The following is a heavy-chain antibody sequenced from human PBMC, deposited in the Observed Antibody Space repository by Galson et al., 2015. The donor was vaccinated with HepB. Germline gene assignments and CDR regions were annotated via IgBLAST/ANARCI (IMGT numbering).Heavy chain of an antibody. CDR3: ARDTCSGGGCHLLSD. D-gene: IGHD2-15*01. J-gene: IGHJ4*02. CDR1: GFTFRNNW. Sequence: SLRLSCAASGFTFRNNWIHWVRQAPGKGLVWISRINNDGSSTSYADSVKGRFTISRDNAKNTLYLQMNSLRAEDTAVYYCARDTCSGGGCHLLSDWGQGTLVTVSS. CDR2: INNDGSST. V-gene: IGHV3-74*01.